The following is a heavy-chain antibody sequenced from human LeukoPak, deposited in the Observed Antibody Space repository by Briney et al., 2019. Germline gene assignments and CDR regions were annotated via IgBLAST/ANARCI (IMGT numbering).Heavy chain of an antibody. CDR3: ARLPDRYSGSYLDY. V-gene: IGHV4-34*01. J-gene: IGHJ4*02. CDR1: GGSFSGYY. Sequence: SETLSLTCAVYGGSFSGYYWSWIRQPPGKGLEWIGSIYYSGSTYYNPSLKSRVTISVDTSKNKFPLKLSSVTAADTAVYYCARLPDRYSGSYLDYWGQGTLVTVSS. D-gene: IGHD1-26*01. CDR2: IYYSGST.